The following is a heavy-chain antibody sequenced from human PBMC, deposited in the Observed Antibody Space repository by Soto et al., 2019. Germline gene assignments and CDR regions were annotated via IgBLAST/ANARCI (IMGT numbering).Heavy chain of an antibody. CDR1: GYTFTGYY. CDR3: ARDPHEGVYDY. D-gene: IGHD3-16*01. Sequence: ASVKVSCKASGYTFTGYYLHWIRQAPGQGLQWMGWMRPDSGGANYAQKFQGRVSMTRDTSTSTFYMELSRLAPDDTAVYYCARDPHEGVYDYWGQGTQVTVSS. V-gene: IGHV1-2*02. CDR2: MRPDSGGA. J-gene: IGHJ4*02.